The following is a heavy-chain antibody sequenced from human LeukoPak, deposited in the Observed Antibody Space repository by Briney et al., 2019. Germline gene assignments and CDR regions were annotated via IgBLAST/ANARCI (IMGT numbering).Heavy chain of an antibody. Sequence: PGGSLRLSCAASGFTFSSYAMGWVRQAPGKGLEWVSAMTASGDNTYYADSVKGRLTISRDNSKNTLYLQMNSLRAEDTAVYYCAKGNGYSYGRYYFDYWGQGTLVTVSS. D-gene: IGHD5-18*01. J-gene: IGHJ4*02. CDR2: MTASGDNT. CDR1: GFTFSSYA. V-gene: IGHV3-23*01. CDR3: AKGNGYSYGRYYFDY.